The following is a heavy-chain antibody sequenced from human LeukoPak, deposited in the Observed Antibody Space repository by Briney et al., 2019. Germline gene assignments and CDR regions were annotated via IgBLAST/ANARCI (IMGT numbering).Heavy chain of an antibody. D-gene: IGHD3-16*02. J-gene: IGHJ4*02. Sequence: ASVKVSCKASGYTFTGYYMHWVRQAPGQGLEWMGRINPNSGGTNYAQKFQGRVTMTRDTSISTAYMELSRLRSDDTAVYYCAREGGGLRGLTFVGVIATSDYWGQGTLVTVSS. CDR2: INPNSGGT. CDR1: GYTFTGYY. V-gene: IGHV1-2*06. CDR3: AREGGGLRGLTFVGVIATSDY.